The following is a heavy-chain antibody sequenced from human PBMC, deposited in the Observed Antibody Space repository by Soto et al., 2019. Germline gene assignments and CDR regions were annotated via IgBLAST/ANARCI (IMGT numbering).Heavy chain of an antibody. CDR3: ARDSTRRGACDV. V-gene: IGHV4-34*01. CDR1: NASFSVYY. D-gene: IGHD2-2*01. Sequence: SETLSLTCALYNASFSVYYWTWIRQPPGKGLESIGEINHSGSSNYNPSLKSRVTISVDTSKNQFSLKLSSVTAADTAVYYCARDSTRRGACDVWGQGTMVTVSS. CDR2: INHSGSS. J-gene: IGHJ3*01.